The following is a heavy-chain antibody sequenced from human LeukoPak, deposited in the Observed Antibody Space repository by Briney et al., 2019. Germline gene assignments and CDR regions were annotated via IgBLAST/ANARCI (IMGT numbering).Heavy chain of an antibody. CDR3: TSLTRASPFDY. D-gene: IGHD3-9*01. J-gene: IGHJ4*02. V-gene: IGHV3-30*03. CDR1: GFSFSSYE. Sequence: GRSLRLSCAASGFSFSSYEMYWVRQAPGKGLEWVALLSYDGSNKYYADSVKGRFTISRDNSKNTLYLQMNSLRAEDTAVYYCTSLTRASPFDYWGQGTLVTVSS. CDR2: LSYDGSNK.